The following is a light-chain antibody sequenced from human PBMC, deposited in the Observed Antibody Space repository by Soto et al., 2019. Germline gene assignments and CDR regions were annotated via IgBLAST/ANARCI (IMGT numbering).Light chain of an antibody. V-gene: IGLV2-14*03. J-gene: IGLJ2*01. CDR3: SSYTSNNFVI. Sequence: QSALTQPASVSGSPGQSITISCTGSSSDIGDYNYVSWYKQHPGKAPKLMIYDVSNRPSGVSNRFSGSKSGNTASLTISGLQAEDEADYYCSSYTSNNFVIFGGGTMLTVL. CDR1: SSDIGDYNY. CDR2: DVS.